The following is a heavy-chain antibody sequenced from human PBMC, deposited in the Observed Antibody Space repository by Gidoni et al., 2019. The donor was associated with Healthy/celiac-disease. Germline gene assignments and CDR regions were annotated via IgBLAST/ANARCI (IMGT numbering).Heavy chain of an antibody. Sequence: QVQLVQSGAEVKKPGSSVKVSCKASGGNFSSYAISGVRQGPGEGLEWMGGFIPIFGTANYAQKFQGRVTITADKSTSTAYMELSSLRSEDTAVYYCARDQEGLYDFWSGYFGMDVWGQGTTVTVSS. V-gene: IGHV1-69*06. J-gene: IGHJ6*02. CDR3: ARDQEGLYDFWSGYFGMDV. D-gene: IGHD3-3*01. CDR1: GGNFSSYA. CDR2: FIPIFGTA.